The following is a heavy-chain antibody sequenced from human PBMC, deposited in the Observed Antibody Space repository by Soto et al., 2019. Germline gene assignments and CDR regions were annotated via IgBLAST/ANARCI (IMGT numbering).Heavy chain of an antibody. D-gene: IGHD2-15*01. J-gene: IGHJ6*02. Sequence: GGSLRLSCAASGFTFSSYAMSWVRQAPGKGLEWVSAISGSGGSTYYADSVKGRFTISRDNSKNRLYLQMNSLRAEDTAVYYCGTSRGGYCSGGSCYSSRGVYYYYYGMDVWGQGTTVTVSS. CDR1: GFTFSSYA. V-gene: IGHV3-23*01. CDR3: GTSRGGYCSGGSCYSSRGVYYYYYGMDV. CDR2: ISGSGGST.